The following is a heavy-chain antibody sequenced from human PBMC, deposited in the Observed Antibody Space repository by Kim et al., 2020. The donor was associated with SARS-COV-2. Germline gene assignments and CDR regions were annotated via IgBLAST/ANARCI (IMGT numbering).Heavy chain of an antibody. Sequence: GGSLRLSCAASGFTFSDYYMSWIRQAPGKGLEWVSYISSSGSTIYYADSVKGRFTISRDNAKNSLYLQMNSLRAEDTAVYYCARDKLVVRGVIYYYGMDVWGQGTTVTVSS. D-gene: IGHD3-10*02. V-gene: IGHV3-11*01. CDR3: ARDKLVVRGVIYYYGMDV. CDR1: GFTFSDYY. CDR2: ISSSGSTI. J-gene: IGHJ6*02.